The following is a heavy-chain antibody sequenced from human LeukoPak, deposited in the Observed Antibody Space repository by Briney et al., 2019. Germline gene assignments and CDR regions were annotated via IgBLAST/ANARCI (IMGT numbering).Heavy chain of an antibody. J-gene: IGHJ5*02. CDR1: GGSISSGGYY. CDR2: IYYSGST. Sequence: SQNLSLTCTVSGGSISSGGYYWSWIRQHPGKGLEWIGYIYYSGSTYYNPSLKSRVTISVDTSKNQFSLKLSSVTAADTAVYYCARGAGDFWSYSNWFDPWGQGTLVTVSS. V-gene: IGHV4-31*03. D-gene: IGHD3-3*01. CDR3: ARGAGDFWSYSNWFDP.